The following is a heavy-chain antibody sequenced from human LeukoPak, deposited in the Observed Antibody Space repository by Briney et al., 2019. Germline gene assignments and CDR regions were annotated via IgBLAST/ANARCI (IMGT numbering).Heavy chain of an antibody. CDR3: ARERNIVATIAAFNI. Sequence: GGSLRLSCAASGFSFSVFWMHWVRQAPGKGPVWVSRIKTDGSITNYADSVKGRFTISRDNAKNSLYLQMNSLRAEDTAVYYCARERNIVATIAAFNIWGQGTMVTVSS. J-gene: IGHJ3*02. D-gene: IGHD5-12*01. CDR2: IKTDGSIT. CDR1: GFSFSVFW. V-gene: IGHV3-74*01.